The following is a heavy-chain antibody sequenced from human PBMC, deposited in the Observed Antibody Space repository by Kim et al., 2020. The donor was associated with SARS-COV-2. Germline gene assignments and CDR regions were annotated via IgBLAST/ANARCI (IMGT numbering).Heavy chain of an antibody. CDR1: GFTFSSYG. CDR3: ARERPGYPKLDAFDI. J-gene: IGHJ3*02. Sequence: GGSLRLSCAASGFTFSSYGMHWVRQAPGKGLEWVAVIWYDGSNKYYADSVKGRFTISRDNSKNTLYLQMNSLRAEDTAVYYCARERPGYPKLDAFDIWGQGTMVTVSS. V-gene: IGHV3-33*01. CDR2: IWYDGSNK. D-gene: IGHD3-9*01.